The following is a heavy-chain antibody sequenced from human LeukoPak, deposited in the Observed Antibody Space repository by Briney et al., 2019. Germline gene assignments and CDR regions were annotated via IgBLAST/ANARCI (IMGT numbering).Heavy chain of an antibody. Sequence: GASVKVSCKASGYTFTDYYLHWVRQAPGQGFEWMGWISAYNGNTNYAQKLQGRVTMTTDTSTSTAYMELRSLRSDDTAVYYCARLEVVAATLYYFDYWGQGTLVTVSS. V-gene: IGHV1-18*04. J-gene: IGHJ4*02. CDR2: ISAYNGNT. D-gene: IGHD2-15*01. CDR1: GYTFTDYY. CDR3: ARLEVVAATLYYFDY.